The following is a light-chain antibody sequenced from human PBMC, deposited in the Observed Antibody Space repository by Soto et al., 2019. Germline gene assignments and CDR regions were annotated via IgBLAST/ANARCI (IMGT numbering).Light chain of an antibody. Sequence: EIVLTQSPATLSLSPGEGATLSCRASQSVGSLLAWYQQKPGQAPRLVIYDASNRATGIPARFSGSGSGADFPRTISRLEPEDFAVYYCQQRSNWPIAFGQGTRLEIK. CDR1: QSVGSL. V-gene: IGKV3-11*01. CDR3: QQRSNWPIA. J-gene: IGKJ5*01. CDR2: DAS.